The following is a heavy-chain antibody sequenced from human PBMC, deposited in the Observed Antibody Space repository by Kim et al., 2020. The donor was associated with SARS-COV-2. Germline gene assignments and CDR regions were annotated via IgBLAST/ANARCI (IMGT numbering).Heavy chain of an antibody. J-gene: IGHJ4*02. CDR3: AKVLSGWYPLIDY. D-gene: IGHD6-19*01. CDR1: GFTFDTYG. V-gene: IGHV3-30*18. Sequence: GGSLRLSCAASGFTFDTYGMHWVRQAPGKGLEWVAVISYDGTNKYYADSVKGRFAISRDNSKNTLYLQMNSLRAEDTAVYYCAKVLSGWYPLIDYWGQGTLVIVSS. CDR2: ISYDGTNK.